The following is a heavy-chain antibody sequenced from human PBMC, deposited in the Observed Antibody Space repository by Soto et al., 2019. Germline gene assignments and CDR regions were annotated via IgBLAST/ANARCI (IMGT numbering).Heavy chain of an antibody. J-gene: IGHJ4*02. D-gene: IGHD6-13*01. CDR2: IHYTGSS. V-gene: IGHV4-59*08. CDR1: GGSISSYY. Sequence: PSETLSLTCTISGGSISSYYWSWIRQPPGKGLEWIGYIHYTGSSKYNPSLKSRVSISADTSKNQLSLKLSSVTAADTAVYYCARREYSNSWHFDSWGQGTLVTVSS. CDR3: ARREYSNSWHFDS.